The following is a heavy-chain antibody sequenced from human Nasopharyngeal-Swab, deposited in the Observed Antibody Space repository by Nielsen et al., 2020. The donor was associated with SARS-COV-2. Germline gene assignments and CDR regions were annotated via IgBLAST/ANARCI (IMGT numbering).Heavy chain of an antibody. V-gene: IGHV3-23*01. D-gene: IGHD4-17*01. Sequence: WIRQPPGKGLEWVSAISGSGGSTYYADSVKGRFTISRDNSKNTLYLQMNSLRAEDTAVYYCAREAGTTVTTYGGVPDYWGQGTLVTVSS. CDR3: AREAGTTVTTYGGVPDY. J-gene: IGHJ4*02. CDR2: ISGSGGST.